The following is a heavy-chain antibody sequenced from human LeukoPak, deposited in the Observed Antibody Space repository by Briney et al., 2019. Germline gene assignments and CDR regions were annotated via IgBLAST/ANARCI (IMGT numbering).Heavy chain of an antibody. CDR2: IIPIFGTA. CDR3: AREHSSSPTWFDP. J-gene: IGHJ5*02. CDR1: GGTFSSHA. Sequence: ASVKVSCKASGGTFSSHAIGWVRQAPGQGLEWMGGIIPIFGTANYAQKFQGRVTITADESTSTAYMELSSLRSEDTAVYYCAREHSSSPTWFDPWGQGTLVTVSP. D-gene: IGHD6-13*01. V-gene: IGHV1-69*13.